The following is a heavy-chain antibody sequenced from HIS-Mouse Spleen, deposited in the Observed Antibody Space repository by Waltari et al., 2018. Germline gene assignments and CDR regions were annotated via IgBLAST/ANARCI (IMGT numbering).Heavy chain of an antibody. J-gene: IGHJ2*01. D-gene: IGHD6-13*01. V-gene: IGHV4-39*07. CDR2: IYYSGST. Sequence: QLQLQESGPGLVKPSETLSLTCTVPGGSIRSSSYYWGWIRQPPGKGLEWNGSIYYSGSTYYNPSLKSRVTISVDTSKNQFSLKLSSVTAADTAVYYCAREIPYSSSWYDWYFDLWGRGTLVTVSS. CDR1: GGSIRSSSYY. CDR3: AREIPYSSSWYDWYFDL.